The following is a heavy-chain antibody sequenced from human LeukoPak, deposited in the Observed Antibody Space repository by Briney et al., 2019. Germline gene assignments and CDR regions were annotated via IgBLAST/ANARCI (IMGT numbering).Heavy chain of an antibody. V-gene: IGHV5-51*01. CDR2: IYPGDSDT. D-gene: IGHD5-24*01. Sequence: GESLKISCKGSGYSFTSYWIGWVRQMPGKGLEWMGIIYPGDSDTGYSPSFQGQVTISADKSISTAYLQWSSLKASGTAMYYCARQWKWLQSWYFDYWGQGTLVTVSS. J-gene: IGHJ4*02. CDR1: GYSFTSYW. CDR3: ARQWKWLQSWYFDY.